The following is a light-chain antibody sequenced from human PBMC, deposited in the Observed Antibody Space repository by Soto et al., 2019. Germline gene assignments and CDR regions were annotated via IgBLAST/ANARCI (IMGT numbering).Light chain of an antibody. V-gene: IGKV3-20*01. Sequence: EIVLTQSPGTLSLSPGERATLSCRASQSVINNYLAWYQQKPGQAPRLLIFGASSRATGIPDRFSGSGSGTDFTLTISRLEPEDFAVYYCQHYRSSPPKYTFGQGTNLEIK. J-gene: IGKJ2*01. CDR3: QHYRSSPPKYT. CDR2: GAS. CDR1: QSVINNY.